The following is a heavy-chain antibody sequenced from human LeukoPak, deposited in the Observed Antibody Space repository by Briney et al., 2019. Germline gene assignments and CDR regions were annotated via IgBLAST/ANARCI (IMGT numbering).Heavy chain of an antibody. CDR3: ARVPYCSSTGCYGLDY. D-gene: IGHD2-2*01. CDR1: GFTFSNYG. V-gene: IGHV3-33*01. J-gene: IGHJ4*02. CDR2: IWYDGSNK. Sequence: TGRSLRLSCAASGFTFSNYGMHWVRQAPGKGLEWVTVIWYDGSNKYYADSVKGRFTISRDTSKNTLFLQMNSLRAEDTALYYCARVPYCSSTGCYGLDYWGQGTLVTVSS.